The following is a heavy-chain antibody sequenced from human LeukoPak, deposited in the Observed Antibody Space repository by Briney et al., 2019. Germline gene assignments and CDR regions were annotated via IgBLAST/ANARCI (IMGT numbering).Heavy chain of an antibody. Sequence: GGSLRLSCAASGFTFDDYTMHWVRQAPGKGLEWVSLISWDGGSTYYADSVKGRFTISRDNSKNSLYLQMNSLRTEDTALYYCARAASYYGSGSYGYWGQGTLVTVSS. J-gene: IGHJ4*02. CDR2: ISWDGGST. V-gene: IGHV3-43*01. D-gene: IGHD3-10*01. CDR3: ARAASYYGSGSYGY. CDR1: GFTFDDYT.